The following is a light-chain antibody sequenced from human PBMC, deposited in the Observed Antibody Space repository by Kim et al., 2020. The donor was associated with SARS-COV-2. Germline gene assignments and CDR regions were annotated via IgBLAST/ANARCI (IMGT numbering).Light chain of an antibody. CDR3: QAWDSSTLVL. V-gene: IGLV3-1*01. CDR1: ERGDKY. CDR2: QDS. Sequence: VSPGQTASITCSGDERGDKYVCWYQQRPGQSPVLVIYQDSKRPSGIPERFSGSNSGNTATLTISGTQAMDEADYYCQAWDSSTLVLFGGGTQLTVL. J-gene: IGLJ2*01.